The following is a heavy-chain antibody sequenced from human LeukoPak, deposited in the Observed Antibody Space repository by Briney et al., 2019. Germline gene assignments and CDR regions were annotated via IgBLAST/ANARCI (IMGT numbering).Heavy chain of an antibody. V-gene: IGHV3-23*01. CDR3: AKDQTTMVRGVLDY. CDR1: GFTFSSYA. D-gene: IGHD3-10*01. J-gene: IGHJ4*02. Sequence: PGGSLRLSCAASGFTFSSYAMSWVRQAPGKGLEWVSAISGSGGSTYYADSVKGRFTISRDNSKNTLYLQMNSLRAEDTPAYYCAKDQTTMVRGVLDYWGQGTLVTVSS. CDR2: ISGSGGST.